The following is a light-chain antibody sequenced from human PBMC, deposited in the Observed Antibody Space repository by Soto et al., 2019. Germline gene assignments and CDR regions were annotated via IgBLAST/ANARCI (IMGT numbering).Light chain of an antibody. CDR2: AAS. Sequence: DIQMTQSPSSLSASVGDRVTITCRASQSISSYLNWYQQKPGKAPKLLIYAASSLQSGVHSRFSGSGSGTDFTLTISSLQPEDFATYYCQQSYSTLYTFGQGTKLEIK. V-gene: IGKV1-39*01. J-gene: IGKJ2*01. CDR1: QSISSY. CDR3: QQSYSTLYT.